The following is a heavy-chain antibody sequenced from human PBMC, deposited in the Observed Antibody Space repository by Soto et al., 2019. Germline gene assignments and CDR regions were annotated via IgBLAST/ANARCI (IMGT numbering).Heavy chain of an antibody. CDR3: ARQAYGGNYYYYYGMDV. Sequence: EVQLVQSGAEVKKPGESLKISCKGSGYSFTSYWIGWVRQMPGKGLEGMGIIYPGDSDTRYSPSFQGQVTISADKSTSTAYLQWSSLKASDPAMYYCARQAYGGNYYYYYGMDVWGQGTTVTVSS. D-gene: IGHD4-17*01. CDR1: GYSFTSYW. CDR2: IYPGDSDT. J-gene: IGHJ6*02. V-gene: IGHV5-51*01.